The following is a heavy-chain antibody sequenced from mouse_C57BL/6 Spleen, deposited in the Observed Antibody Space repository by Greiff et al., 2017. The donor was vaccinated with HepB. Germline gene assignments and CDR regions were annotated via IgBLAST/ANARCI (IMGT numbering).Heavy chain of an antibody. CDR3: TRDADGSSYGGWYFDV. CDR1: GYTFTDYE. J-gene: IGHJ1*03. D-gene: IGHD1-1*01. Sequence: VQLQQSGAELVRPGASVTLSCKASGYTFTDYEMPWVKQTPVHGLEWIGAIDPETGGTAYNQKFKGKAILTADKSSSTAYMELHSMTSEDSAVYYCTRDADGSSYGGWYFDVWGTGTTVTVSS. V-gene: IGHV1-15*01. CDR2: IDPETGGT.